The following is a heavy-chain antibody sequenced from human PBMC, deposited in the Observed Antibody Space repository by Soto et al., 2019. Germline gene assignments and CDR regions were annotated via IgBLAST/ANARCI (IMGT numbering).Heavy chain of an antibody. CDR2: IYNTGST. V-gene: IGHV4-59*08. CDR1: GASISRYY. J-gene: IGHJ6*02. D-gene: IGHD6-13*01. Sequence: SETLSLTCTVSGASISRYYWSWIRQSPGKGLEWIGYIYNTGSTIYNPSLKSRVTISVDTSKDQFSLKLSSVTAADTAVYYCARQSVAAAGYYYGMDVWGQGTTVTVSS. CDR3: ARQSVAAAGYYYGMDV.